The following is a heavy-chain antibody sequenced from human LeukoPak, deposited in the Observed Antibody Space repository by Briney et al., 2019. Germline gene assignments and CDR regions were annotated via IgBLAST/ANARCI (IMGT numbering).Heavy chain of an antibody. CDR1: GYTFTSYD. Sequence: ASVKVSCKASGYTFTSYDINWVRQATGQGLEWMGWMNPNSGNTGYAQKFQGRVIMTRDTSISTAYMELSRLRSDDTAVYYCARETSDSGYDSLDYWGQGTLVTVSS. CDR2: MNPNSGNT. D-gene: IGHD5-12*01. CDR3: ARETSDSGYDSLDY. V-gene: IGHV1-8*01. J-gene: IGHJ4*02.